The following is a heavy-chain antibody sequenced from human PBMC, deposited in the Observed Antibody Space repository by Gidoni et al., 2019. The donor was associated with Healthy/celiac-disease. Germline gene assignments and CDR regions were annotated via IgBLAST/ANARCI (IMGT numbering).Heavy chain of an antibody. J-gene: IGHJ6*02. CDR2: IYYSGST. V-gene: IGHV4-39*07. Sequence: QLQLQESGPGLVKPSETLSLTCTVSGGSISSSSSYWGWIRQPPGKGLDWIGSIYYSGSTYYNPSLKSRVTISVDTSKNQFSLKLSSVTAADTAVYYCARDLYGSGSYFYYYYGMDVWGQGTTVTVSS. CDR1: GGSISSSSSY. CDR3: ARDLYGSGSYFYYYYGMDV. D-gene: IGHD3-10*01.